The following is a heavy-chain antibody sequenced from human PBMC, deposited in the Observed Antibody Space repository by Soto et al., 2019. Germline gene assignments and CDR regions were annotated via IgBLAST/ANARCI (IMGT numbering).Heavy chain of an antibody. CDR2: ISYDGSNK. CDR3: AKEPEDIVVVPAAQEGYGMDV. CDR1: GFTFSSYG. J-gene: IGHJ6*02. Sequence: HPGGSLRLSCAASGFTFSSYGMHWVRQAPGKGLEWVAVISYDGSNKYYADSVKGRFTISRDNSKNTLYLQMNSLRAEDTAVYYCAKEPEDIVVVPAAQEGYGMDVWGQGTTVTVSS. D-gene: IGHD2-2*01. V-gene: IGHV3-30*18.